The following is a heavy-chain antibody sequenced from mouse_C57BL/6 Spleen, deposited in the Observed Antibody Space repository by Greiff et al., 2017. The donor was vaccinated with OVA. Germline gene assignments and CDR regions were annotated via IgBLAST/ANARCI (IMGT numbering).Heavy chain of an antibody. CDR1: GFNITNTY. CDR2: IDPANGNT. CDR3: ATGRPKTAQTTVYYAMDY. D-gene: IGHD3-2*02. J-gene: IGHJ4*01. V-gene: IGHV14-3*01. Sequence: VQLQQSVAELVRPGASVKLSCTASGFNITNTYMHWVKQRTEQGLEWIGRIDPANGNTKYAPKFQGKATITADTSSNTAYRQLSSLTTEHTGIYYCATGRPKTAQTTVYYAMDYWGQGTSVTVSS.